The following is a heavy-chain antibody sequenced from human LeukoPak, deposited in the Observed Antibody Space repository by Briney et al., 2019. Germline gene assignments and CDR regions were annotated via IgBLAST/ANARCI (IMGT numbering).Heavy chain of an antibody. CDR2: ISYIGST. J-gene: IGHJ3*02. Sequence: SATLSNTCPVSGVSVNSLDWSWLRQPPGKGLEWIGYISYIGSTNYNPSLKSRVTISVDTSKNQFSLKLSSVTAADTAVYYCARDPTTVTKGLDIWGQGPMVTVSS. D-gene: IGHD4-17*01. CDR1: GVSVNSLD. CDR3: ARDPTTVTKGLDI. V-gene: IGHV4-59*02.